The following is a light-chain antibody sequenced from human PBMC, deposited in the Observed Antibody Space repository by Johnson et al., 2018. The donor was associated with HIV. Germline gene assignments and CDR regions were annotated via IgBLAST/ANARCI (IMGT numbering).Light chain of an antibody. J-gene: IGLJ1*01. CDR1: SSNIGNNY. Sequence: SAAPGQKVTISCSGSSSNIGNNYVSWYQQLPGTAPKLLIYENTKRPSGIPDRFSGSKSGTSATLGITGLQTGDEADYYCGTWDSSLSAHYVFGTGTKVTVL. CDR3: GTWDSSLSAHYV. CDR2: ENT. V-gene: IGLV1-51*02.